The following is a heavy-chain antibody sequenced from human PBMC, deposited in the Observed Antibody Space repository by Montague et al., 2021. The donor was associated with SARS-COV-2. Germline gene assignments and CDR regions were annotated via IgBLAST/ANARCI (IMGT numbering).Heavy chain of an antibody. D-gene: IGHD4-11*01. CDR2: INHSGST. CDR3: ARGADYYSACRGALGY. CDR1: GGSFRGYF. Sequence: SETLSLTFAVHGGSFRGYFWSWIRQSPGKELEWIGEINHSGSTNYNPSLKSRVTISADTSQNQFSLKVSSVTASATAVYYCARGADYYSACRGALGYWGQGTLVSVSS. J-gene: IGHJ4*02. V-gene: IGHV4-34*01.